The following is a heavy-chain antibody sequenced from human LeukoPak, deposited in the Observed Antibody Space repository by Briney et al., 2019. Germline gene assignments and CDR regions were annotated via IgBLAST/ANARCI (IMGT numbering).Heavy chain of an antibody. CDR1: GGSFSGYY. CDR3: ARGVLRYFDWLFFDY. V-gene: IGHV4-34*01. Sequence: PSETLSLTCAVYGGSFSGYYWSWIRQPPGKGLEWIGSIYYSGSTYYNPSLKSRVTISVDTSKNQFSLKLSSVTAADTAVYYCARGVLRYFDWLFFDYWGQGTLVTVSS. D-gene: IGHD3-9*01. CDR2: IYYSGST. J-gene: IGHJ4*02.